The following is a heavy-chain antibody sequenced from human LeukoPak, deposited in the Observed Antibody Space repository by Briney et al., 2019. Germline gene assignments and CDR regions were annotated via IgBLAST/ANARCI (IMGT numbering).Heavy chain of an antibody. Sequence: SETLSLTCTVSGGSISPYYWGWIRQPPGKGLEWIGDIRYSGSSNYNPSLKSRVTMSVDTSKNLFSLRLRSVTAADTAVYYCARSEYCSGGTCYRGLVDYWGQGTLVPVSS. J-gene: IGHJ4*02. D-gene: IGHD2-15*01. CDR3: ARSEYCSGGTCYRGLVDY. CDR2: IRYSGSS. V-gene: IGHV4-59*08. CDR1: GGSISPYY.